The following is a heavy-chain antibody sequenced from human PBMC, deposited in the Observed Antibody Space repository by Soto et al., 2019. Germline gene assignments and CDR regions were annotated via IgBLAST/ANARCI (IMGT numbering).Heavy chain of an antibody. V-gene: IGHV3-23*01. CDR1: GFTFSSYA. Sequence: GGSLRLSCAASGFTFSSYAMSWVRQAPGKGLEWVSAISGSGGSTYYADSVKGRFTISRDNSKNTLYLQMNSLRAEDTAVYYCSKDPGSGSYDYYYYMDVWGKGTTVTVSS. J-gene: IGHJ6*03. CDR3: SKDPGSGSYDYYYYMDV. CDR2: ISGSGGST. D-gene: IGHD1-26*01.